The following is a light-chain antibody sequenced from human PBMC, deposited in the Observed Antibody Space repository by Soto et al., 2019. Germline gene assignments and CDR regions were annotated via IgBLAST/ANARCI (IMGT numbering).Light chain of an antibody. CDR3: QQYSTSPRT. CDR1: QSVRSNY. J-gene: IGKJ1*01. V-gene: IGKV3-20*01. Sequence: ETVLTQSPGSLSLPPGERATLSCRASQSVRSNYLAWYQQRPGQAPRLLIYGVSSRATGIPDRFSGSGSGTDFTLTISSLEPEDFAVYFCQQYSTSPRTFGQGTKVDI. CDR2: GVS.